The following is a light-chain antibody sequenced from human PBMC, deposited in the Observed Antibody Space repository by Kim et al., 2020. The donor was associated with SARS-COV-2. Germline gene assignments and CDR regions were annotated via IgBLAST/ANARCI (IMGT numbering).Light chain of an antibody. V-gene: IGLV2-14*03. J-gene: IGLJ2*01. CDR3: SSYTSSHTVV. CDR1: SSDGGGYNY. CDR2: DVN. Sequence: GQSINISSTATSSDGGGYNYVTWYQQHPGKLPRLMIFDVNNRPPGVYNRFSGSKSGNTASLTISGLQAEDEADYYCSSYTSSHTVVFGGGTQLTVL.